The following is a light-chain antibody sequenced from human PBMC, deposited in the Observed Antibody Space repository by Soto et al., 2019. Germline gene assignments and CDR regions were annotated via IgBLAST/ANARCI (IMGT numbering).Light chain of an antibody. Sequence: EIVMTQSPATLSVSPGEKATVSCRASQGVSDTLAWYQQKPGQAPRLVIYDAFTRATCSPARFSGSGSGTEFTITISSLQSEDFAVYYCQHYNNWLITFGQGTRLEIK. CDR1: QGVSDT. CDR3: QHYNNWLIT. J-gene: IGKJ5*01. CDR2: DAF. V-gene: IGKV3-15*01.